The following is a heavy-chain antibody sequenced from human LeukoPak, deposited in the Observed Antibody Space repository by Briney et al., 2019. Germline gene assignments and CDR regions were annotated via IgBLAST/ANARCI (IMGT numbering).Heavy chain of an antibody. CDR1: GYSFTSYW. CDR2: IYPGDSDT. Sequence: GESLKISCKGSGYSFTSYWIGWVRPLPGKGLEWTGIIYPGDSDTRDSPSFQGQVTISADKSISTAYLQWSSLKASDTAMYYCARQNPTLFDYWGQGTLVSVSS. J-gene: IGHJ4*02. V-gene: IGHV5-51*01. CDR3: ARQNPTLFDY.